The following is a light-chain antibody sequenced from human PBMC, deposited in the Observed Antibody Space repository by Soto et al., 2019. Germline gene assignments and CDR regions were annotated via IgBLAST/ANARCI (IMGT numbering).Light chain of an antibody. CDR3: QQYGSSPQT. CDR2: GAS. J-gene: IGKJ1*01. Sequence: IVLRQAPGTLSLSPGERATLCCRASQSVSSSYLAWYQQKPGQAPRLLIYGASSRATGIPDRFSGSGSGTDFTLTISRLEPEDFAVYYCQQYGSSPQTFGQGTKVDIK. V-gene: IGKV3-20*01. CDR1: QSVSSSY.